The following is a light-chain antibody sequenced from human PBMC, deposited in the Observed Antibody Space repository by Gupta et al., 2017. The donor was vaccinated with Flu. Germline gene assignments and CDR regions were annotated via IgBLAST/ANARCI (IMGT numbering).Light chain of an antibody. J-gene: IGKJ5*01. CDR2: WES. CDR1: QSRLVNSTNHNY. CDR3: HQEEKMPHT. V-gene: IGKV4-1*01. Sequence: GERANINCKSSQSRLVNSTNHNYFAWYQQRPGRPPKLLIYWESTRVSGVPARFSGSGSGTNFTLTINSLEAEDVAVYYCHQEEKMPHTFGQGTQVEIK.